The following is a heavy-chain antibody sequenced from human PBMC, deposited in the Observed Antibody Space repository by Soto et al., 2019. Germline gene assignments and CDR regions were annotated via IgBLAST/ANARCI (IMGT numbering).Heavy chain of an antibody. CDR1: GFSLPTDRVG. Sequence: QITLKESGPTLVKPTQTLTLTCTFSGFSLPTDRVGVGWIRQPPGKALEWLAVIYWDDTKTSRPSLKSRLTITKDTSKNQVALTMTDMDPVDTATYYCAHAYGGRSLYWGQGTLVTVSS. J-gene: IGHJ4*02. V-gene: IGHV2-5*02. CDR2: IYWDDTK. CDR3: AHAYGGRSLY. D-gene: IGHD1-26*01.